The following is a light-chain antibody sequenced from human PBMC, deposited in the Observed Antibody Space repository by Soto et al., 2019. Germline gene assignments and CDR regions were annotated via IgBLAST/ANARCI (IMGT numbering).Light chain of an antibody. Sequence: VVMTQSPLSLPVTLGQPASISCTSSLSLVDSGGNTYFNWYQQRPGQPPRRLIYKISNRESGVQDRFTARGSGTHFTMRISRVEDDDIGVYYCMQGTLWPWTFGQGTKVDIK. CDR1: LSLVDSGGNTY. V-gene: IGKV2-30*01. CDR2: KIS. CDR3: MQGTLWPWT. J-gene: IGKJ1*01.